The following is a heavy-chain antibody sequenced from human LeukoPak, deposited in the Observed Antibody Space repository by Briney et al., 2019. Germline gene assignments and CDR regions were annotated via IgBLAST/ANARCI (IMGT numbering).Heavy chain of an antibody. CDR2: ISSSGSTI. V-gene: IGHV3-11*04. CDR1: GFTFSDYY. J-gene: IGHJ4*02. D-gene: IGHD3-22*01. Sequence: NPGGSLRLSCAASGFTFSDYYTSWIRQAPGKWLEWVSYISSSGSTIDYADSVRGRFTISRDNAKNSLYLQMNSLRANDTAVYYCAKDWAYYYDNYGLDYWGQGTRVTVSS. CDR3: AKDWAYYYDNYGLDY.